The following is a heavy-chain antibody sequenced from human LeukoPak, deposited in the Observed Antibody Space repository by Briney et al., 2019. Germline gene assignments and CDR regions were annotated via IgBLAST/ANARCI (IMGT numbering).Heavy chain of an antibody. CDR3: ASAATAGPTYFDY. V-gene: IGHV3-21*01. CDR1: GFTFSSYS. D-gene: IGHD6-13*01. CDR2: ISSSGSYA. J-gene: IGHJ4*02. Sequence: GGSLRLSCAASGFTFSSYSMNWVRQAPGKGLEWVSSISSSGSYAYYADSMKGRFTISRDNAKNSLYLQMNSLRAEDTAVYYCASAATAGPTYFDYWGQGTLVTVSS.